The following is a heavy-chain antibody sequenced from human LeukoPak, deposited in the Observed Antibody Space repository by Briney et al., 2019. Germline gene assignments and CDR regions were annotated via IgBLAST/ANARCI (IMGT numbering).Heavy chain of an antibody. D-gene: IGHD6-19*01. CDR2: VSYSGTT. CDR3: ARRTGLVRSGWPRFDY. J-gene: IGHJ4*02. V-gene: IGHV4-39*01. CDR1: GGSINSRSYY. Sequence: PSETLSLTCTVSGGSINSRSYYWAWIRQPPGKGLEWIGHVSYSGTTYYNPSLQSRLTMTVDTSKDQFSLKLTSVTAADAAVYYCARRTGLVRSGWPRFDYWGQGTLVSVSS.